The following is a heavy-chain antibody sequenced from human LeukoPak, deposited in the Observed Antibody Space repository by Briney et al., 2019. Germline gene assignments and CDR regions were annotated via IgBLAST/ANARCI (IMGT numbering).Heavy chain of an antibody. CDR1: GYTFTSYY. Sequence: ASVKVSCKASGYTFTSYYMHWVRQAPGQGLEWMGIINSSGGSTSYAQQFQGRVTMTRDISKSTVYMQLSSLRSEDTAVYYCARLSLSGCYDYWGQGTLVTVSS. CDR2: INSSGGST. D-gene: IGHD2-15*01. V-gene: IGHV1-46*01. J-gene: IGHJ4*02. CDR3: ARLSLSGCYDY.